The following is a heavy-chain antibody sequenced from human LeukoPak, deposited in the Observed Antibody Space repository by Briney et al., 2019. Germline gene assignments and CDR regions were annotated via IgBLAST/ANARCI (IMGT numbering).Heavy chain of an antibody. CDR2: ISYDGSNK. D-gene: IGHD3-3*01. CDR1: GFTFSSYG. CDR3: AKSPLDPYYDFWSGYAFDY. V-gene: IGHV3-30*18. Sequence: PGGSLRLSCAASGFTFSSYGMHWVRQAPGKGLEWVAVISYDGSNKYYADFVKGRFTISRDNSKNTLYLQMNSLRAEDTAVYYCAKSPLDPYYDFWSGYAFDYWGQGTLVTVSS. J-gene: IGHJ4*02.